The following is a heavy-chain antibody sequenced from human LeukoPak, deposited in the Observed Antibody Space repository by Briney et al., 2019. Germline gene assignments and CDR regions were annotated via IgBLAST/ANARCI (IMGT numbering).Heavy chain of an antibody. V-gene: IGHV3-30*18. CDR2: ISYDGSNK. CDR1: GFTFNSYG. J-gene: IGHJ6*02. CDR3: AKDLAGYSNDRDFGMDV. D-gene: IGHD4-11*01. Sequence: GGSLRLSCAASGFTFNSYGMHWVRQAPGKGLEWVAVISYDGSNKFYADSVKGRFTISRDNSKNTLSLQMNSLGAEDTALYHCAKDLAGYSNDRDFGMDVWGQGTTVTVSS.